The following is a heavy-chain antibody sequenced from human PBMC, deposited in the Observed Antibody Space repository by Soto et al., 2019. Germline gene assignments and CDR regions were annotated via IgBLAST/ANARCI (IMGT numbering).Heavy chain of an antibody. CDR1: GGSISSGDYY. V-gene: IGHV4-30-4*01. Sequence: QVQLQESGPGLVKPSQTLSLTCTVSGGSISSGDYYWSWIRQPPGKGLEWIGYIYYSGSTYYNPSRKSRVTISADTPKNQFCRKLSSVTAADTAVYYCARDHYVYDILTGYGYYYGMDVWGQGTTVTVSS. D-gene: IGHD3-9*01. CDR2: IYYSGST. J-gene: IGHJ6*02. CDR3: ARDHYVYDILTGYGYYYGMDV.